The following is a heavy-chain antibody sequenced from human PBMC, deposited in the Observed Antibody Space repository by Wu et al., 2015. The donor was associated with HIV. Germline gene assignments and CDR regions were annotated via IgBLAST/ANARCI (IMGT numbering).Heavy chain of an antibody. D-gene: IGHD1-1*01. V-gene: IGHV1-69*13. CDR2: IIPIFGTA. CDR3: ARDRGKTGTVHWFDP. CDR1: GYNFASYG. J-gene: IGHJ5*02. Sequence: QARLFQSPDEVKEPGASVRVSCQASGYNFASYGISWVRQAPGQGLEWMGGIIPIFGTANYAQKFQGRVTITADESTSTAYMELSSLRSEDTAVYYCARDRGKTGTVHWFDPGAREPWSPSPQ.